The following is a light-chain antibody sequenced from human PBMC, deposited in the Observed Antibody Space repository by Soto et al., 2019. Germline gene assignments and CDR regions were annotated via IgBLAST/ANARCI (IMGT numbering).Light chain of an antibody. Sequence: QSALTQPASVSGSPGQSITISCTGTNNDVGTYNYVSWYQQHPGNAPKLMIYEVSNRPSGVSNRFSGSKSGNTASLTISGLQADDEAVYYCSSYTNRGPVAFGGGTKLTVL. J-gene: IGLJ2*01. CDR3: SSYTNRGPVA. CDR2: EVS. CDR1: NNDVGTYNY. V-gene: IGLV2-14*01.